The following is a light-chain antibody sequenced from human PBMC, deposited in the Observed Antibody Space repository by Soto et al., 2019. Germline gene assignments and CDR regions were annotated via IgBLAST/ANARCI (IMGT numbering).Light chain of an antibody. Sequence: QSALTQPASVSGSPGQSITTSCTGTSSDIDTYNYVSWYQQHPGKAPKLIIYEVTNRPSGVSNRFSGSKSGDTASLTTSGLRAEDEADYYCSSYTSSTDYVFGTGTKVTVL. J-gene: IGLJ1*01. CDR2: EVT. CDR3: SSYTSSTDYV. CDR1: SSDIDTYNY. V-gene: IGLV2-14*01.